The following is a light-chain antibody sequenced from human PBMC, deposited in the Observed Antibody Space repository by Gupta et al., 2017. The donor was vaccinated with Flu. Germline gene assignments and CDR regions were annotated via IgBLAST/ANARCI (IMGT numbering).Light chain of an antibody. CDR2: TAS. J-gene: IGKJ1*01. Sequence: DAVMTQSPLSLPVTLGQPASIACRSSESVVDSDGDSYVSWFHQSPGQSPRRLLYTASNRDSGVLDRISGSGSGTDFTLTISRLEAEDFGVYYCMHSSRWPLTFGQGTKVEI. CDR3: MHSSRWPLT. V-gene: IGKV2-30*01. CDR1: ESVVDSDGDSY.